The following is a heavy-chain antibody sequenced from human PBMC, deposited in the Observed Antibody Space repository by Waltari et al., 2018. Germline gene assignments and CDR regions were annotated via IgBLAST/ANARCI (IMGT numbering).Heavy chain of an antibody. J-gene: IGHJ4*02. Sequence: EVQLVESGGGLVQPGGSLRLSCAASGFTFSSYSMNWVRQAPGKGLEWVSYISSSSSTIYYADSVKGRFTISRDNAKNSLYLQMNSLRAEDTAVYYCARERQLGVFEYWGQGTLVTVSS. CDR2: ISSSSSTI. CDR3: ARERQLGVFEY. CDR1: GFTFSSYS. D-gene: IGHD5-18*01. V-gene: IGHV3-48*04.